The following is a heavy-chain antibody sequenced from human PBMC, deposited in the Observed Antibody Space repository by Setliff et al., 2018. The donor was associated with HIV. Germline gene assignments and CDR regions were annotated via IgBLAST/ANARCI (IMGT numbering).Heavy chain of an antibody. CDR2: VDPEDSET. CDR1: GYTFTDYY. Sequence: ASVKVSCKSSGYTFTDYYIHWVQQAPGKGLEWMGRVDPEDSETIYAERFQGRVTITADTSTDTSYMELSSLRSEDTAVYYCATGAETYSSSWEAYYMDVWGKGTTVTVSS. J-gene: IGHJ6*03. D-gene: IGHD6-13*01. V-gene: IGHV1-69-2*01. CDR3: ATGAETYSSSWEAYYMDV.